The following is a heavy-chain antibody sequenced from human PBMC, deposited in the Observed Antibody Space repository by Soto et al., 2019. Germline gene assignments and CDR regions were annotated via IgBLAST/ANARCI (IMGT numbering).Heavy chain of an antibody. Sequence: PSETLSLTCTVSGGSISSGDYYWSWIRQPPGKGLEWIGYIYYSGSTYYNPSLKSRVTISVDTSKNQFSLKLSSVTAADTAVYYCARALWTTVPFFDYWGQGTLVTVSS. J-gene: IGHJ4*02. CDR3: ARALWTTVPFFDY. D-gene: IGHD4-17*01. CDR2: IYYSGST. V-gene: IGHV4-30-4*01. CDR1: GGSISSGDYY.